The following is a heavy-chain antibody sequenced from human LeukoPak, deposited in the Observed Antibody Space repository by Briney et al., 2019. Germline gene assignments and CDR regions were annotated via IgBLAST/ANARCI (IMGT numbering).Heavy chain of an antibody. D-gene: IGHD5-12*01. CDR1: GGSISSGSYY. CDR3: AGSPGRRSKWLRFGWVDAFDI. CDR2: IYTSGST. J-gene: IGHJ3*02. Sequence: SETLSLTCTVSGGSISSGSYYWSWIRQPAGKGLEWIGRIYTSGSTNYNPSLKSRVTMSVDTSKNQFSLKLSSVTAADTAVYYCAGSPGRRSKWLRFGWVDAFDIWGQGTMVTVSS. V-gene: IGHV4-61*02.